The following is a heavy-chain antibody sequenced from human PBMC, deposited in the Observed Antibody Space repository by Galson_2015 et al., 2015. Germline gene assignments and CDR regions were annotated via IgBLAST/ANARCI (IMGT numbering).Heavy chain of an antibody. D-gene: IGHD4-17*01. V-gene: IGHV3-73*01. CDR2: IRSKANSYAT. CDR1: GFTFSGSA. CDR3: TRHLYGDYGYYYMDV. Sequence: SLRLSCAASGFTFSGSAMHWVRQASGKGLEWVGRIRSKANSYATAYAASVKGRFTISRDDSKNTAYLQMNSLKTEDTAVYYCTRHLYGDYGYYYMDVWGKGTTVTVSS. J-gene: IGHJ6*03.